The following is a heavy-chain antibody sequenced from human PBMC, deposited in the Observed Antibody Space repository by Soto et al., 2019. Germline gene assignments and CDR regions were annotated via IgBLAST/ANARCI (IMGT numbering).Heavy chain of an antibody. CDR2: IYYSGST. J-gene: IGHJ4*02. D-gene: IGHD2-21*02. Sequence: QVQLQESGPGLVKPSETLSLTCTVSGGSISSYYWSWIRQPPGKGLEWIGYIYYSGSTNYNPSLQTRVTISVDTSKNQCSLKLSSVTAADTAVYYCARGAMTSFDYWGQGTLVTVSS. CDR1: GGSISSYY. V-gene: IGHV4-59*01. CDR3: ARGAMTSFDY.